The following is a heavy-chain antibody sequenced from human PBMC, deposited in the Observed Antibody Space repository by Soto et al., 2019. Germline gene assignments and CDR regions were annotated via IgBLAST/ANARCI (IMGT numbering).Heavy chain of an antibody. D-gene: IGHD3-22*01. CDR1: GFTFSNYA. J-gene: IGHJ4*02. Sequence: EVQLLESGGGLVQPGGSLRLSCATSGFTFSNYAMSWVRQAPGKGLEWVSAISGGGGTTYYADSVKGRFTISRDNSKNTLYLQMNSLRAEDTAVYYCAKRSLTYYYDSSGYYYGYWGQGTLVTVSS. V-gene: IGHV3-23*01. CDR3: AKRSLTYYYDSSGYYYGY. CDR2: ISGGGGTT.